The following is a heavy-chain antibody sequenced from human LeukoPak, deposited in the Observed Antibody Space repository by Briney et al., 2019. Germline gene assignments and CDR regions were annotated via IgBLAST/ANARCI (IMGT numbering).Heavy chain of an antibody. CDR3: ASTFPYCSDGSCAL. J-gene: IGHJ4*02. V-gene: IGHV3-7*01. CDR1: GLTFSSYW. D-gene: IGHD2-15*01. Sequence: GGSLRLSCAASGLTFSSYWMSWVRQAPGKGLEWVANINQDGSRENYVESVKGRFSISRDNAKNSLFLQMHSLRAEDTAVHYCASTFPYCSDGSCALGGQGTLVTVSS. CDR2: INQDGSRE.